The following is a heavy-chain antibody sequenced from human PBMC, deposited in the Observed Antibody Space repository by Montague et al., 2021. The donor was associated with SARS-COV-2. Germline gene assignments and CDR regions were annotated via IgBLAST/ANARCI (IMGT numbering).Heavy chain of an antibody. Sequence: SETLSLTCAVYGGSFSGYYWSWIRQPPGKGLEWIGEINHSGSTNYNPTLKSRVTISVDTSKNQFSLKLSSVTAADTAVYYCATLPSSITIFGVVQRYYFDDWGQGTLVTVSS. CDR3: ATLPSSITIFGVVQRYYFDD. CDR1: GGSFSGYY. CDR2: INHSGST. V-gene: IGHV4-34*01. D-gene: IGHD3-3*01. J-gene: IGHJ4*02.